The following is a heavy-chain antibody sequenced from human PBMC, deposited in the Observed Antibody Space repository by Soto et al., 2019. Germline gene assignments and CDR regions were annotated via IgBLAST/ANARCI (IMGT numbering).Heavy chain of an antibody. Sequence: SETLSLTCTVSGGSISSSNWWSSVRQPPGKGLEWIGEIYHSGSTNYNPSLKSRVTISVDKSKNQFSLKLSSVTAADTAVYYCASTRTLWSHYYYHYGMDVWGQGTTVT. J-gene: IGHJ6*02. D-gene: IGHD3-10*01. CDR1: GGSISSSNW. CDR2: IYHSGST. V-gene: IGHV4-4*02. CDR3: ASTRTLWSHYYYHYGMDV.